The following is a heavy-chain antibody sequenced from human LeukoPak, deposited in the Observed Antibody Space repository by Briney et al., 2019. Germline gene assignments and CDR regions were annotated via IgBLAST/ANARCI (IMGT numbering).Heavy chain of an antibody. Sequence: GGSLRLSCAASGFTFSTYSMNWVRQAPGKGLEWVSSISSSSSYIYYADSVKGRFTISRDNAKNSLYLQMNSLRAEDTAAYYCAQEPPTVTIWRDGFDPWGQGTLVTVSS. CDR1: GFTFSTYS. CDR3: AQEPPTVTIWRDGFDP. D-gene: IGHD4-11*01. V-gene: IGHV3-21*01. J-gene: IGHJ5*02. CDR2: ISSSSSYI.